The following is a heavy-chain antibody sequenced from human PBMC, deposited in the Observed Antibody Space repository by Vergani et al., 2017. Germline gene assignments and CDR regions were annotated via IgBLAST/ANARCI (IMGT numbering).Heavy chain of an antibody. CDR2: IWYVGCKK. Sequence: QVQLVESGGGVVKPGRSLRLSCAAFGFTFRRYGRHGVRKAPGKGMEWGEVIWYVGCKKDYSDSVKGRFTISRDNSQDTLYLQMNSLRAEDTAVYYCARGDFDYWGQGTLVTVSA. CDR1: GFTFRRYG. J-gene: IGHJ4*02. V-gene: IGHV3-33*01. CDR3: ARGDFDY.